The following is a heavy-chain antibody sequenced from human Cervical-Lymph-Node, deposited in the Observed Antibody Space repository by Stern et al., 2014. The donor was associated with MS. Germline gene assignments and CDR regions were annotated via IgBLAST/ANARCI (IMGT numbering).Heavy chain of an antibody. V-gene: IGHV1-69*06. CDR1: GGTLSSLA. J-gene: IGHJ6*02. D-gene: IGHD3-3*01. Sequence: QMQLVQSGAEVKKPGSSVKVSCKASGGTLSSLAISWVRQAPGQGLEWMGGIIPTFNTAAYAQKFPGRVKLTADKATNTVYMEVSSLRPEDTAVYYCAKDPPLGVLREGGYKYFDVDVWGQGTPVTVSS. CDR3: AKDPPLGVLREGGYKYFDVDV. CDR2: IIPTFNTA.